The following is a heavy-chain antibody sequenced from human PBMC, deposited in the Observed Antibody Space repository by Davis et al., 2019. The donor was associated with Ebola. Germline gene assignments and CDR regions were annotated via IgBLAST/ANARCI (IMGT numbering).Heavy chain of an antibody. CDR3: ARDEGPAAMRDNWFDP. V-gene: IGHV4-39*02. CDR1: GGSISSSSYY. D-gene: IGHD2-2*01. Sequence: MPSETLSLTCTVSGGSISSSSYYWGWIRQPPGKGLEWIGSIYYSGSTYYNPSLKSRVTISVDTSKNQFSLKLSSVTAADTAVYYCARDEGPAAMRDNWFDPWGQGTLVTVSS. J-gene: IGHJ5*02. CDR2: IYYSGST.